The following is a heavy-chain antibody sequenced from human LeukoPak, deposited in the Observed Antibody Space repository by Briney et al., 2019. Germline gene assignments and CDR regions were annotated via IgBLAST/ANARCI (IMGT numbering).Heavy chain of an antibody. J-gene: IGHJ4*02. Sequence: GRSLRLSCAASGFTFRSYGMQWVRQAPGKGLEWVAIIWCDGSNKYYADSVKGRFTISRDNSKNTLYLQMNSLRAEDTAVYYCARVRGCGGDCYYLDYWGQGTLVTVSS. CDR1: GFTFRSYG. CDR2: IWCDGSNK. D-gene: IGHD2-21*01. CDR3: ARVRGCGGDCYYLDY. V-gene: IGHV3-33*01.